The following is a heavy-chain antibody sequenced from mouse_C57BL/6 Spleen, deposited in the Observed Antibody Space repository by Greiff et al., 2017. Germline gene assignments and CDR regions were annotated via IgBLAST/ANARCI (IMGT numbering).Heavy chain of an antibody. CDR3: GKHEVGAMDY. J-gene: IGHJ4*01. V-gene: IGHV2-9*01. CDR1: GFSLTSYG. Sequence: VKLMESGPGLVAPSQCLSITCTVSGFSLTSYGVDWVRQPPGKGLEWLGVIWGGGSTNYNSAPMSRLSISKDNSKSQVFLKMNSQQTDDTARYYCGKHEVGAMDYWGQGTSVTVSS. D-gene: IGHD1-1*02. CDR2: IWGGGST.